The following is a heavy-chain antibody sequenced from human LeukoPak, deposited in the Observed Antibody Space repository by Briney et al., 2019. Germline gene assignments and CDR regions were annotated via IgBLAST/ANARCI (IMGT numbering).Heavy chain of an antibody. V-gene: IGHV1-24*01. CDR2: FDPENGEA. J-gene: IGHJ4*02. Sequence: ASVNVSCKVSGYSLSELSMHWVRQAPGKGLEWMGGFDPENGEAVYAQKFQVGVTMTEDTSTDTSYMELNSLKSEDTAVYYCAAGGVYDLLDNWGQGTLVTVSS. CDR1: GYSLSELS. D-gene: IGHD2-8*01. CDR3: AAGGVYDLLDN.